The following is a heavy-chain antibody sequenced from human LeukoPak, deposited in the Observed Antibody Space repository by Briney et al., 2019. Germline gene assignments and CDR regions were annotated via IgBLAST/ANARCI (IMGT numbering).Heavy chain of an antibody. CDR1: GFTFSSYA. D-gene: IGHD1-1*01. Sequence: GGSLRLSCAASGFTFSSYAMSWVRQAPGKGLEWVSAISGSGGSTYYADSVRGRFTISRDNSKNTLYLQMNSLRAEDTAVYYCAKLMRSYNRNDFDYWGQGTLVTVSS. CDR3: AKLMRSYNRNDFDY. V-gene: IGHV3-23*01. CDR2: ISGSGGST. J-gene: IGHJ4*02.